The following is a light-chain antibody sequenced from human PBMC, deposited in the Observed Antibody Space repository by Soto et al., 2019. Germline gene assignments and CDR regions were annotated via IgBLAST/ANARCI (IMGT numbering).Light chain of an antibody. CDR3: QQFGTSLWT. CDR2: GAS. V-gene: IGKV3-20*01. J-gene: IGKJ1*01. Sequence: ESVLTQSPGTLSLSPGQTATLSCRASQSVSNNYLAWYQQKPGQAPRLLIYGASSRATGIPDRFTGSGSGTVFTLTISRLETEDFAVYYCQQFGTSLWTFGQGTKVEIK. CDR1: QSVSNNY.